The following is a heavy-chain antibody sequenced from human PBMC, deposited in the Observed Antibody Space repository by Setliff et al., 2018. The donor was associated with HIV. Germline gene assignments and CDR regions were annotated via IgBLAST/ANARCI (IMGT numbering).Heavy chain of an antibody. CDR3: ARARGSTLYINTFDS. CDR1: GGSVNSQSDY. J-gene: IGHJ4*02. Sequence: SETLSLTCTVSGGSVNSQSDYWTWIRQPAGKGLEWLGHIYISRSTNYNPSFKGRVAMSDDRSKNQFSLKLSSVTAADTAVYHCARARGSTLYINTFDSWGQGTLVTVSS. D-gene: IGHD3-16*01. V-gene: IGHV4-61*09. CDR2: IYISRST.